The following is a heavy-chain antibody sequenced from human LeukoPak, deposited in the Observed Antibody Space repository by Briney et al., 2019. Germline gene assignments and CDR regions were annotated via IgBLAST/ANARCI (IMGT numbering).Heavy chain of an antibody. CDR3: ARAPGYYDSSGYDDAFDI. J-gene: IGHJ3*02. Sequence: GGTNYAQKFQGWVTMTRDTSISTAYMELSRLRSDDTAVYYCARAPGYYDSSGYDDAFDIWGQGTMVTVSS. CDR2: GGT. D-gene: IGHD3-22*01. V-gene: IGHV1-2*04.